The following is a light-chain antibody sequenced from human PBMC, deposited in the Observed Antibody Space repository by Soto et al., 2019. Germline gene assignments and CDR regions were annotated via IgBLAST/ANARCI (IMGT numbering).Light chain of an antibody. J-gene: IGKJ1*01. CDR2: LGS. CDR3: MQALQTPVT. CDR1: QSLLHSNGYNY. Sequence: DIVMTQSPLSLPVTPGEPASISCRSSQSLLHSNGYNYLDWYRQKPGQSPQLLIYLGSNRASGVPDRFSGSGSGTDFTLKISRVEAEDVGVYYCMQALQTPVTVGQGTKVEIK. V-gene: IGKV2-28*01.